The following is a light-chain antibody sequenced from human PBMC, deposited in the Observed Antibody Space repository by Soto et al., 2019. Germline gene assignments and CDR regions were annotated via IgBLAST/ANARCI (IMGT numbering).Light chain of an antibody. CDR1: SSDVGGYNY. CDR3: SSYTSSSTHYV. Sequence: QSALTQPASVSGSPGQSITISCTGTSSDVGGYNYVSWYQQHPGKAPKLRIYDVSNRPSGVSIRFSGSKSSNTASLTFFGLQAEDEADYYCSSYTSSSTHYVFGTGTKVTVL. J-gene: IGLJ1*01. CDR2: DVS. V-gene: IGLV2-14*01.